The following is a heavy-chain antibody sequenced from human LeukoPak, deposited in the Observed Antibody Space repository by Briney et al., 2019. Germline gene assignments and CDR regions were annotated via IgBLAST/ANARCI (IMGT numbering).Heavy chain of an antibody. CDR2: IIPIFGTA. CDR3: ARVCRSAAGTYYYYMDV. J-gene: IGHJ6*03. D-gene: IGHD6-13*01. V-gene: IGHV1-69*13. CDR1: GGTFSSYA. Sequence: GASVKVSCKASGGTFSSYAISWVRQAPGQGLEWMGGIIPIFGTANYAQKFQGGVTITADESTSTAYMELSSLRSEDTAVYYCARVCRSAAGTYYYYMDVWGKGTTVTISS.